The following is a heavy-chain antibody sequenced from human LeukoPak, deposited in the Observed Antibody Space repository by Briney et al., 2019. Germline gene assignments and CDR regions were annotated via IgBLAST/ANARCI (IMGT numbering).Heavy chain of an antibody. Sequence: GGSLRLSCAASGFTFSTSWMTWVRQAPGKGLEWVANINQDGSEEKYADSVKGRFTIFRGNARNSVYLQMNRLRVDDTAVYYCARDPDEWEIPPNYWGQGTLVSVSS. CDR3: ARDPDEWEIPPNY. V-gene: IGHV3-7*01. D-gene: IGHD1-26*01. J-gene: IGHJ4*02. CDR2: INQDGSEE. CDR1: GFTFSTSW.